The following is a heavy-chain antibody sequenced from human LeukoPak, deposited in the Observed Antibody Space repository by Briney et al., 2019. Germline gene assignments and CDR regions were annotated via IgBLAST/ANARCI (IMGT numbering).Heavy chain of an antibody. CDR1: GYTFTNYY. D-gene: IGHD3/OR15-3a*01. Sequence: GPSVKVSWKASGYTFTNYYIHWVRQAPGQGREWMGIIKPTGGDTSYAQKFQGRVPMTRDTSTSTVYMELSSLSCEDRALNYRPCIPFRYDFLNYLDYWGEGDLVTVSS. CDR2: IKPTGGDT. V-gene: IGHV1-46*01. CDR3: PCIPFRYDFLNYLDY. J-gene: IGHJ4*02.